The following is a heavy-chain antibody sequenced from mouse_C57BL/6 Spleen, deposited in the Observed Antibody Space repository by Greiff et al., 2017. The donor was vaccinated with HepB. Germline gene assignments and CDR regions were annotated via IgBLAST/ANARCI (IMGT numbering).Heavy chain of an antibody. CDR2: IYPGDGDT. Sequence: QVQLKESGPELVQPGASVKISCKASGYAFSSSWMNWVKQRPGKGLEWIGRIYPGDGDTNYNGKFKGKATLTADKSSSTAYMQLSSLATEDSAVYFCAAYGSSYLDYWGQGTSVTVSS. CDR1: GYAFSSSW. CDR3: AAYGSSYLDY. D-gene: IGHD1-1*01. J-gene: IGHJ4*01. V-gene: IGHV1-82*01.